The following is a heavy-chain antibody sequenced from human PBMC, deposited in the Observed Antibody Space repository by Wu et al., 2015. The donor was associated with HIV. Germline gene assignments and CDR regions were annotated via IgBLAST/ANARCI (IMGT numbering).Heavy chain of an antibody. J-gene: IGHJ5*02. V-gene: IGHV1-24*01. CDR2: FDPEDGET. CDR3: ATLPSYSSGWYVGGNWFDP. D-gene: IGHD6-19*01. CDR1: GYTLTELS. Sequence: QVQLVQSGAEVKKPGASVKVSCKVSGYTLTELSMHWVRQAPGKGLEWMGGFDPEDGETIYAQKFQGRVTMTEDTSTDTAYMELSSLRSEDTAVYYCATLPSYSSGWYVGGNWFDPWGQGTLVTVSS.